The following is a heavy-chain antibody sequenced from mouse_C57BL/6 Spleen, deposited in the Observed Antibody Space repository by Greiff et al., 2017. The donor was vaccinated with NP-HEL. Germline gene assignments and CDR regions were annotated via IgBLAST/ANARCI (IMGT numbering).Heavy chain of an antibody. CDR3: TRRPVSGYFDV. V-gene: IGHV1-5*01. Sequence: VQLQQSGTVLARPGASVKMSCKTSGYTFTSYWMHWVKQRPGQGLEWLGAIYPGNSDTSYNQKFKGKAKLNAVTSASTAYMELSSLTNEDSAVYYCTRRPVSGYFDVWGTGTTVTVSS. J-gene: IGHJ1*03. CDR2: IYPGNSDT. D-gene: IGHD2-12*01. CDR1: GYTFTSYW.